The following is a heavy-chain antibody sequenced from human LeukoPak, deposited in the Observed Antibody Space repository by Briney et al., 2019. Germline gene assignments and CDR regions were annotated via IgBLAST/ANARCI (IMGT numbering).Heavy chain of an antibody. Sequence: SETLSLTCTVSGGSISSYYWSWIRQPPGKGLEWIGYIYYSGSTNYNPSLKSRVTISVDTSKNQFSLKLSSVTAADTAVYYCARHGDYYDSSVYCFDSWGQGTLVTVS. CDR3: ARHGDYYDSSVYCFDS. D-gene: IGHD3-22*01. CDR1: GGSISSYY. V-gene: IGHV4-59*01. CDR2: IYYSGST. J-gene: IGHJ4*02.